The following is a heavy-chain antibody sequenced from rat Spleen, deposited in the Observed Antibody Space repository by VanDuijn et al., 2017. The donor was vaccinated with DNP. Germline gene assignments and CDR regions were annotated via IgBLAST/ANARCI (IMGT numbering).Heavy chain of an antibody. Sequence: QVQLKESGPGLVQPSQTLSLTCTVSGFSLTSYSVSWVRQPPGKGLEWMGRLQSDGNTDYNSVLKSRLSISRDTSKSQVFLKMDSVQTEDTAMYFCARHKSWYFDFWGPGTMVTVSS. CDR3: ARHKSWYFDF. CDR2: LQSDGNT. V-gene: IGHV2-1*01. J-gene: IGHJ1*01. CDR1: GFSLTSYS.